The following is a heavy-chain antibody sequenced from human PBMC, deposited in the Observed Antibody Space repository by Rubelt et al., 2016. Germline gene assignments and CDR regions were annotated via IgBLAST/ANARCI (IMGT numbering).Heavy chain of an antibody. D-gene: IGHD3-3*01. V-gene: IGHV4-59*01. Sequence: QVQLQESGPGLVKPSETLSLTCTVSGGSISSYYWSWIRQPPGKGLEWIGYIYYSGRTNYNPSLKSRVTISVATSKHQFSLKLSFVTAADTAVYYCAGGITIFGVASGYFDYWGQGTLVTVSS. CDR1: GGSISSYY. CDR2: IYYSGRT. J-gene: IGHJ4*02. CDR3: AGGITIFGVASGYFDY.